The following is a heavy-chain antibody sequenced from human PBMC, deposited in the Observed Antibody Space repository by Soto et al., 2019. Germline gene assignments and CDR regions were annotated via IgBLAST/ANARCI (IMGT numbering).Heavy chain of an antibody. CDR3: ARGEGDDAFDI. V-gene: IGHV4-59*01. CDR1: GGSISSYY. Sequence: SETLSLTCTVSGGSISSYYWSWIRQPPGKGLEWIGYIYYSGSTNYNPSLKSRVTISVDTSKNQFSLKLSSVTAAGTAVYYCARGEGDDAFDIWGQGTMVTVSS. J-gene: IGHJ3*02. CDR2: IYYSGST.